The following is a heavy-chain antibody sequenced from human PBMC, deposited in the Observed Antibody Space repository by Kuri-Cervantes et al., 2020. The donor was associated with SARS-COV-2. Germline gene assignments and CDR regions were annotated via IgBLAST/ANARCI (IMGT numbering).Heavy chain of an antibody. CDR2: IIPIFGTA. CDR1: GYTFTSYA. CDR3: ARVPYDYFYLDY. J-gene: IGHJ4*02. V-gene: IGHV1-69*06. D-gene: IGHD2/OR15-2a*01. Sequence: SVKVSCKASGYTFTSYAMHWVRQAPGQRLEWMGGIIPIFGTANYAQKFQGRVTITADKSTSTAYMELSSLRSEDTAVYYCARVPYDYFYLDYWGQGTLVTVSS.